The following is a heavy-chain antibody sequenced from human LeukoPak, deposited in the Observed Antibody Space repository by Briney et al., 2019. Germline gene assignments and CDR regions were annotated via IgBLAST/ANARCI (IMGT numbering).Heavy chain of an antibody. V-gene: IGHV3-23*01. CDR1: GFNFNNYA. D-gene: IGHD2-15*01. J-gene: IGHJ4*02. CDR3: AKDLTWMPLVLVTFDL. CDR2: ISGRGDIP. Sequence: GGSLTLAWAAYGFNFNNYAMSWVRQAPGKGRQWVSSISGRGDIPHYADSVKGRFTICRDNSKNTLFLKMNWLRADDTAVYYCAKDLTWMPLVLVTFDLGGEGPLVAVSP.